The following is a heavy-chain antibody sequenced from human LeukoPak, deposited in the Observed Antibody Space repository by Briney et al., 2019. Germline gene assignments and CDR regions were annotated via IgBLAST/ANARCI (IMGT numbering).Heavy chain of an antibody. CDR1: GGSISSGSYY. J-gene: IGHJ4*02. CDR3: ARGRTTVTFDY. Sequence: PSQTLSLTCTVSGGSISSGSYYWSWIRQPAGKGLEWIGRIYTSGSTNYNPSLKSRVTISVDTSKNQFSLKLSSVTAADTAVYYCARGRTTVTFDYWGQGTLVTVSS. D-gene: IGHD4-17*01. CDR2: IYTSGST. V-gene: IGHV4-61*02.